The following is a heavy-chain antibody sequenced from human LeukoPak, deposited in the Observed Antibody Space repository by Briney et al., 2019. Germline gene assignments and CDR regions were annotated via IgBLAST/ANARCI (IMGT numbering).Heavy chain of an antibody. D-gene: IGHD1-26*01. J-gene: IGHJ4*02. Sequence: GGSLRLSCAASGFNFKNYDMNWVRQAPGKGLEWVASISRSSSYIFYADSVKGRFTISRDDGNNSVSLRMSGLRVGDTAIYYCARDAFKWDLDYWGLGALVTVSS. CDR1: GFNFKNYD. V-gene: IGHV3-21*06. CDR3: ARDAFKWDLDY. CDR2: ISRSSSYI.